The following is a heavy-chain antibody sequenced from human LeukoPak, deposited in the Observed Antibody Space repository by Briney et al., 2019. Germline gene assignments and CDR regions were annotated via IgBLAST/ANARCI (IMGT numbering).Heavy chain of an antibody. Sequence: GGSLRLSCTASGFTFRTYSMNWVRQAPGKGLEWVSYISSDSGTLYYADSVKGRFTISRDNAKNLLYLQINSLRAEDTAVYYFETSFDYWGKGTLVTVSS. CDR1: GFTFRTYS. J-gene: IGHJ4*02. CDR2: ISSDSGTL. V-gene: IGHV3-48*01. CDR3: ETSFDY.